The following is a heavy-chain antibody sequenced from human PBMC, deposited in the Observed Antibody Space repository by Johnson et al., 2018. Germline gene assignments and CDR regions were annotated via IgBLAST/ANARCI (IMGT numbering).Heavy chain of an antibody. J-gene: IGHJ6*03. Sequence: QVQLVQSGGGVVQPGRSLRLSCAASGFTFSSYDMHWVRPAPGTGLEWVALISYDGSNKYYADSVKGRFTISRDNSKNPLYLQMNSLSAEDTAVYYCAKAAGYYMDVWGKGTTVTVSS. V-gene: IGHV3-30*18. CDR2: ISYDGSNK. CDR1: GFTFSSYD. CDR3: AKAAGYYMDV.